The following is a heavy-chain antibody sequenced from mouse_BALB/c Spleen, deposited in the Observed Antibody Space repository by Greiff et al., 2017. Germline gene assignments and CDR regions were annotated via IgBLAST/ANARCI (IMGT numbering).Heavy chain of an antibody. D-gene: IGHD1-2*01. CDR1: GFAFSSYD. J-gene: IGHJ4*01. CDR3: ARHEDHYYGPYYAMDY. Sequence: DVQLVESGGGLVKPGGSLKLSCAASGFAFSSYDMSWVRQTPEKRLEWVAYISSGGGSTYYPDTVKGRFTISRDNAKNTLYLQMSSLKSEDTAMYYCARHEDHYYGPYYAMDYWGQGTSVTVSS. CDR2: ISSGGGST. V-gene: IGHV5-12-1*01.